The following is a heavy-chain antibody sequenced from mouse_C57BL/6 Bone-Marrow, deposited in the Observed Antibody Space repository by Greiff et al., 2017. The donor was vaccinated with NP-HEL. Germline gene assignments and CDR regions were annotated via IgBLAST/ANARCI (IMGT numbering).Heavy chain of an antibody. CDR2: IDPSDSYT. CDR3: ARDGRYWYFDV. Sequence: VQLQQPGAELVMPGASVKLSCKASGYTFTSYWMHWVKQRPGRGLEWIGEIDPSDSYTNYNQKFKGKSTLTVDKSSSTAYMQLSSLTSEDSAVYYCARDGRYWYFDVWGTGTTVTVSS. V-gene: IGHV1-69*01. J-gene: IGHJ1*03. CDR1: GYTFTSYW.